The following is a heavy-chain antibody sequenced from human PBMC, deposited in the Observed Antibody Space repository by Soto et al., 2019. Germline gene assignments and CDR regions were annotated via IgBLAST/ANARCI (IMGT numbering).Heavy chain of an antibody. J-gene: IGHJ4*02. D-gene: IGHD1-1*01. V-gene: IGHV1-2*02. CDR2: INANSGGT. Sequence: ASVKVSCTTSGYTFTGYYMHWMRQAPGQGLEWMGWINANSGGTKYAQKFQGRVTMTRDTALSTGSMDLSRLTSDDTATYYCARTGLTTLELATTFWGQGTLVTVS. CDR1: GYTFTGYY. CDR3: ARTGLTTLELATTF.